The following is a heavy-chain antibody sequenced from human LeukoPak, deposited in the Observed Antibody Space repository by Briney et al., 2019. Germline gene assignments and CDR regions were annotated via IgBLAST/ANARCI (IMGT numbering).Heavy chain of an antibody. D-gene: IGHD4-17*01. J-gene: IGHJ4*02. Sequence: SQTLSLICTVSGGSISSSSYYWGWIRQPPGKGLEWIGSIYYSGSTYYNPSLKSRVTISVDTSKNQFSLKLSSVTAADTAVYYCARLTVTNDYWGQGTLVTVSS. CDR1: GGSISSSSYY. CDR3: ARLTVTNDY. CDR2: IYYSGST. V-gene: IGHV4-39*07.